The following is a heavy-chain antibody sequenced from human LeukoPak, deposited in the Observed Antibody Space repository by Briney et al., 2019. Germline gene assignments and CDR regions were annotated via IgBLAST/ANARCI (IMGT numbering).Heavy chain of an antibody. CDR2: IYSAGST. CDR1: GFTVSSNS. V-gene: IGHV3-53*01. CDR3: ARSSSELRGYAPWEVMPPFDY. Sequence: GGSLRLSCTVSGFTVSSNSMSSVRQAPGKGLEWVSFIYSAGSTHYSDSVKGRFAISIDNSKNTLYLQMNSLRAEDTAVYYCARSSSELRGYAPWEVMPPFDYWGQGTLVTVSS. J-gene: IGHJ4*02. D-gene: IGHD4-23*01.